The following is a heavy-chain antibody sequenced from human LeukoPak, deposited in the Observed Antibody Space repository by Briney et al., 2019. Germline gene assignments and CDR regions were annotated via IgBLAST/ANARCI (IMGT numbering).Heavy chain of an antibody. CDR3: AKRVDYSSPGGYFDY. J-gene: IGHJ4*02. Sequence: PGGSLRLSCAASGFTFSNYAMSWVRQAPGKGLEWVSGITDGGGTTVYADTVKGRFTISRDNSKNILFLQVNSLRAEDTAVYYCAKRVDYSSPGGYFDYWGQGILVTVAS. CDR1: GFTFSNYA. CDR2: ITDGGGTT. D-gene: IGHD6-13*01. V-gene: IGHV3-23*01.